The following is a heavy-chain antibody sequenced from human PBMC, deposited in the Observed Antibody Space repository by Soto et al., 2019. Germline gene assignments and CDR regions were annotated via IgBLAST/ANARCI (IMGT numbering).Heavy chain of an antibody. CDR1: GFTFSDYY. J-gene: IGHJ4*02. Sequence: GGSLRLSCAASGFTFSDYYMSWIRQAPGKGLEWVSYISSSSSYTNYADSVKGRFTISRDNAKNSLYLQMNSLRAEDTAVYYCARGALPYYYDSSGYYLDYWGQGTLVTVSS. CDR3: ARGALPYYYDSSGYYLDY. D-gene: IGHD3-22*01. CDR2: ISSSSSYT. V-gene: IGHV3-11*05.